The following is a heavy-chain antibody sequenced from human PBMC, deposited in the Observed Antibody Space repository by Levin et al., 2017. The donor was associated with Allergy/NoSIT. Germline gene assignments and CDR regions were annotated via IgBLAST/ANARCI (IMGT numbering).Heavy chain of an antibody. D-gene: IGHD3-3*02. J-gene: IGHJ3*02. Sequence: PGGSLRLSCAASGFTFSSYGMHWVRQAPGKGLEWVAVISYDGSNKYYADSVKGRFTISRDNSKNTLYLQMNSLRAEDTAVYYCAKELAAQDAFDIWGQGTMVTVSS. CDR2: ISYDGSNK. CDR3: AKELAAQDAFDI. V-gene: IGHV3-30*18. CDR1: GFTFSSYG.